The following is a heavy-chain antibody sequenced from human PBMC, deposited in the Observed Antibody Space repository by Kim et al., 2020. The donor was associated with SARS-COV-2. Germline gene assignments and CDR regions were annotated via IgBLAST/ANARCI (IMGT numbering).Heavy chain of an antibody. D-gene: IGHD3-9*01. J-gene: IGHJ4*02. CDR1: GGSFSGYY. CDR2: INHSGST. V-gene: IGHV4-34*01. Sequence: SETLSLTCAVYGGSFSGYYWSWIRQPPGKGLEWIGEINHSGSTNYNPSLKSRVTISVDTSKNQFSLKLSSVTAADTAVYYCARGVFGILTGYRFDYWGQGTLVTVSS. CDR3: ARGVFGILTGYRFDY.